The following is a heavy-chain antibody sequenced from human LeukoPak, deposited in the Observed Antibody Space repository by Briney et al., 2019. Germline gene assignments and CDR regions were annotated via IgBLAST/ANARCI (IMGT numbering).Heavy chain of an antibody. D-gene: IGHD3-10*02. Sequence: ASVKASCKASGYTFTSYYIHWVRQAPGQELEWMGIINPSGGSTSYPQKFQDRVTMTRDTSTSTVYMELSSLKSDDTAIYYCARGVFGELEKLMFQHWGQGTLVTVSS. J-gene: IGHJ1*01. CDR1: GYTFTSYY. CDR3: ARGVFGELEKLMFQH. CDR2: INPSGGST. V-gene: IGHV1-46*01.